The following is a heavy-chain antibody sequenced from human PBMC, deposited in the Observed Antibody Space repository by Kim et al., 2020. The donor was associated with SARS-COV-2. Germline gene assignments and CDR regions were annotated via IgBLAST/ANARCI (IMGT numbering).Heavy chain of an antibody. J-gene: IGHJ4*02. Sequence: YAQKFQGRVTITADESTSTAYMELSSLRSEDTAVYYCARGFGAAAGYFDYWGQGTLVTVSS. D-gene: IGHD6-13*01. V-gene: IGHV1-69*01. CDR3: ARGFGAAAGYFDY.